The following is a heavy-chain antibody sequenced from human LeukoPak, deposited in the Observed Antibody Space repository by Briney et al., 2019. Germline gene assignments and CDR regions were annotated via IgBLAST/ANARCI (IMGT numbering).Heavy chain of an antibody. CDR1: GGSISSSSYY. D-gene: IGHD4-17*01. CDR2: IYYSGST. V-gene: IGHV4-30-4*08. Sequence: PSETLSLTCTVSGGSISSSSYYWGWIRQPPGKGLEWIGYIYYSGSTYYNPSLKSRVTISVDTSKNQFSLKLSFVTAADTAVYYCARERDYGDILFDPWGQGTLVTVSS. J-gene: IGHJ5*02. CDR3: ARERDYGDILFDP.